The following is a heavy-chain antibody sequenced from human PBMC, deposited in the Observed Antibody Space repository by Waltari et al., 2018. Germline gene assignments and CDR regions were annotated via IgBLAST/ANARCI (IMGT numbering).Heavy chain of an antibody. CDR3: ARGAWGQVVDY. D-gene: IGHD3-16*01. V-gene: IGHV1-18*04. CDR1: GYSFASYG. J-gene: IGHJ4*02. Sequence: QVQLVQSGAEVKKLGASVKVSCKAYGYSFASYGFNWVRQAPGQGLEWVGWIDTSNGNTLYAQKVQGRVTMTTDTSTNTAYMEVRGLRSDDTAVYYCARGAWGQVVDYWGQGTLVTVSS. CDR2: IDTSNGNT.